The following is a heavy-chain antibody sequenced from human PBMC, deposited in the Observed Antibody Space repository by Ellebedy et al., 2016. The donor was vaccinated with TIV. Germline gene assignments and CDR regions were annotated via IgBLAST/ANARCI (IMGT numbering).Heavy chain of an antibody. CDR1: GFTFSRYD. CDR3: TRFGIISGGGYGMDV. CDR2: IDNAGDT. V-gene: IGHV3-13*01. J-gene: IGHJ6*02. D-gene: IGHD3-10*01. Sequence: GESLKISXAASGFTFSRYDMHWVRQSTRKGLEWVASIDNAGDTYYPGSVKGRFTISRENAKNSLYLQMNSLRVEDTAVYYCTRFGIISGGGYGMDVWGQGTTVTVSS.